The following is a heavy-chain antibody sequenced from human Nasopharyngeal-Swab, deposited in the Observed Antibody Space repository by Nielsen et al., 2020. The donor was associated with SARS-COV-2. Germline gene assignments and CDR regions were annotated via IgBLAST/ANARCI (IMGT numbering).Heavy chain of an antibody. CDR1: GFTFSSYA. V-gene: IGHV3-23*03. CDR2: IYSGGSST. D-gene: IGHD6-13*01. J-gene: IGHJ4*02. CDR3: AKVASSSWYNYFDY. Sequence: ETLSLTCAASGFTFSSYAMSWVRQAPGKGLEWVSVIYSGGSSTYYADSVKGRFTISRDNSKNTLYLQMNSLRAEDTAVYYCAKVASSSWYNYFDYWGQGTLVTVSS.